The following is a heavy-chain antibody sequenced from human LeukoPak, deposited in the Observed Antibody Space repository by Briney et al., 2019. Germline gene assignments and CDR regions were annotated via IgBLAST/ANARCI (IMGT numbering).Heavy chain of an antibody. Sequence: GASVKVSCKASGYTFTSYGISWVRQAPGQGLEWMGWISAYNGNTNYAQKLQGRVTMTTDTSTSTAYMELRSLGSDDTAVYYCARDWPGVGATPRVSDYWGQGTLVTVSS. CDR3: ARDWPGVGATPRVSDY. J-gene: IGHJ4*02. D-gene: IGHD1-26*01. CDR1: GYTFTSYG. CDR2: ISAYNGNT. V-gene: IGHV1-18*01.